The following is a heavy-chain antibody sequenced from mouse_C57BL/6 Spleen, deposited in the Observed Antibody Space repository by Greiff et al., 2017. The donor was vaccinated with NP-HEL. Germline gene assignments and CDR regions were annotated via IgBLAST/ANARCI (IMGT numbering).Heavy chain of an antibody. CDR3: AKGCYYGNYVNYAMDY. J-gene: IGHJ4*01. CDR2: IHPISGST. D-gene: IGHD2-1*01. CDR1: GYTFTSYW. Sequence: QVQLQQPGAELVKPGASVKLSCKASGYTFTSYWLHWVKQRPGQGLEWIGMIHPISGSTNYNEKFKSKATLTVDKSSSTANMQLSSLTSEDSAVYNCAKGCYYGNYVNYAMDYWGQGTSVTVSS. V-gene: IGHV1-64*01.